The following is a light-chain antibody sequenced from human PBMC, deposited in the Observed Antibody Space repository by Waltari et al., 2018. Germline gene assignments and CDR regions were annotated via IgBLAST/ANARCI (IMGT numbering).Light chain of an antibody. Sequence: QSALTQPASVSGSPGQSLTIPCTGPSSAVENNKRVSWYQQHPGKAPKLMIYAVSKRPSGVSDRFSGSKSGDMASLTISGLQPEDEAEYFCSSYAGSSKGVFGGGTKVTVL. V-gene: IGLV2-23*02. CDR3: SSYAGSSKGV. CDR1: SSAVENNKR. CDR2: AVS. J-gene: IGLJ2*01.